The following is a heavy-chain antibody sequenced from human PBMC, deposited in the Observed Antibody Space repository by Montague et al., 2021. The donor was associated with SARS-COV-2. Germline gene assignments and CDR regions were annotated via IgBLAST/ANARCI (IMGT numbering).Heavy chain of an antibody. CDR2: IYWNDDK. Sequence: PALVKPTQTLTLTCTFSGFSLDGRGVGVGWIRQPPGKALECLALIYWNDDKRYSPSLKTRLTVTKDTSKNQVVLTMTDVDPVDTATYFCAHKNSGWPIEFANWGQGALVTVSS. CDR1: GFSLDGRGVG. D-gene: IGHD6-19*01. CDR3: AHKNSGWPIEFAN. V-gene: IGHV2-5*01. J-gene: IGHJ4*02.